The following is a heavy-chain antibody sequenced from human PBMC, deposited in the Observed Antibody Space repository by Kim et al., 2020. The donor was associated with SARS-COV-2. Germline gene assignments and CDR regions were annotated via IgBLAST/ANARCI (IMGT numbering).Heavy chain of an antibody. CDR3: AKGARYNWNDIPTRSYFDY. J-gene: IGHJ4*02. V-gene: IGHV3-23*01. CDR1: GFTFSSYA. Sequence: GGSLRLSCAASGFTFSSYAMSWVRQAPGKGLEWVSAISGSGGSTYYADSVKGRFTISRDNSKNTLYLQMNSLRAEDTAVYYCAKGARYNWNDIPTRSYFDYWGQGTLVTVSS. CDR2: ISGSGGST. D-gene: IGHD1-1*01.